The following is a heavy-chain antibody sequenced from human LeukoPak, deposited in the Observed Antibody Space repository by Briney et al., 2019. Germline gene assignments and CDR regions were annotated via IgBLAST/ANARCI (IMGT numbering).Heavy chain of an antibody. CDR3: ARGAAAGPYNWFDP. V-gene: IGHV4-39*01. D-gene: IGHD6-13*01. CDR1: GGSISSSSYY. J-gene: IGHJ5*02. Sequence: SETLSLTCTVSGGSISSSSYYWGWIRQPPGKGLEWIGSIYYSGSTYYNPSLKSRVTISVDTSKNQFSLKLSSVTAADTAVYYCARGAAAGPYNWFDPWGQGTLFTVSS. CDR2: IYYSGST.